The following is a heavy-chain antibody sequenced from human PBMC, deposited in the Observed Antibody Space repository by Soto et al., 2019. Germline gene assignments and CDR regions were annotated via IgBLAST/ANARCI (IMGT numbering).Heavy chain of an antibody. CDR2: ISGSDNST. D-gene: IGHD6-19*01. V-gene: IGHV3-23*01. CDR3: AKDRVSEHNNGWPQGS. CDR1: GFTFSSYA. Sequence: GGSLRLSCAASGFTFSSYAMSWVRQAPGKGLEWVAAISGSDNSTYYADSVKGRFTISRDNSKNTLYLQRNSLRAEDTAVYYCAKDRVSEHNNGWPQGSWGQGTQVTVSS. J-gene: IGHJ4*02.